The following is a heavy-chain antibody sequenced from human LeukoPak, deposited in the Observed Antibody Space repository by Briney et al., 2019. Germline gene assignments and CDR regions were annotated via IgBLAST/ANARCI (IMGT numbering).Heavy chain of an antibody. D-gene: IGHD3-22*01. J-gene: IGHJ4*02. CDR3: AKRDYYDSSGYLDY. V-gene: IGHV3-23*01. CDR1: GFTFSSYA. Sequence: GGSLRLSCAASGFTFSSYAMSWVRQAPGKGLEWVSAISGSGGSTYYADSVKGRFTISRDNSKNTLYLQMNSLRAEDTAVYYCAKRDYYDSSGYLDYWGQGTLVTVSS. CDR2: ISGSGGST.